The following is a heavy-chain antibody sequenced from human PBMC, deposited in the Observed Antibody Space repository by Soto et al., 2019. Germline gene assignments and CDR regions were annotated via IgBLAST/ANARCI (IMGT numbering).Heavy chain of an antibody. V-gene: IGHV1-3*01. CDR3: ARVGSVWFHDFDS. CDR1: GYSFSARG. CDR2: IDAANGNT. D-gene: IGHD6-19*01. Sequence: QIQLVQSGAEVKRPGTSVNISCKASGYSFSARGIHWVRQAPGQRLEWLGWIDAANGNTKYSQKFQGRVTFNRDTSASTAYMELSGLRSEDTAVYSCARVGSVWFHDFDSWGQGTLVTVSS. J-gene: IGHJ5*01.